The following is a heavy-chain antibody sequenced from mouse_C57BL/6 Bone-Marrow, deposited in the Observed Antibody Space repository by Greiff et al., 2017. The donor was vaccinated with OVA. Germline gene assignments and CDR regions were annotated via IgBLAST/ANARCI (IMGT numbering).Heavy chain of an antibody. D-gene: IGHD1-1*02. CDR1: GFSLTSYG. CDR2: IWSGGST. Sequence: QVQLQQSGPGLVQPSQSLSITCTVSGFSLTSYGVHWVRQSPGTGLEWLGVIWSGGSTDYNAAFISRLSISKDNSKSQVFFKMNSLQADDTAIYYCASYGPFAYWGQGTLVTVSA. V-gene: IGHV2-2*01. CDR3: ASYGPFAY. J-gene: IGHJ3*01.